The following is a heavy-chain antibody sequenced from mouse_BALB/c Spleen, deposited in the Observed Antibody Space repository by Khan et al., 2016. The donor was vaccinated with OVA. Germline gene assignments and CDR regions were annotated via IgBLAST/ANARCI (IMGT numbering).Heavy chain of an antibody. CDR1: GYTFTSNT. J-gene: IGHJ4*01. CDR2: INPTSIFT. CDR3: ARRNSLYAMDY. Sequence: QVQLKESGAELARPGASVKMSCKAYGYTFTSNTIHWIKQRPGQGLEWIGYINPTSIFTNYNQKFKDKATLTADKSSSTAYMQLSSLTSDDSALCYCARRNSLYAMDYWGQGTSVTVSS. V-gene: IGHV1-4*01.